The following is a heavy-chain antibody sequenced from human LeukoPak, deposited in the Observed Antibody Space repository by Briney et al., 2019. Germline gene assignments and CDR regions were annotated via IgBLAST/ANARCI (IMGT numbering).Heavy chain of an antibody. CDR3: ARGTNDFWSGYYRENYYYGMDV. D-gene: IGHD3-3*01. J-gene: IGHJ6*02. V-gene: IGHV3-23*01. CDR2: ISGSGGSA. CDR1: GFTFSSYA. Sequence: GGSLRLSCAASGFTFSSYAMSWVRQAPGKGLEWVSAISGSGGSAYYADSVKGRFTISRDNAKNTLYLQMNSLRAEDTAVYYCARGTNDFWSGYYRENYYYGMDVWGQGTTVTVSS.